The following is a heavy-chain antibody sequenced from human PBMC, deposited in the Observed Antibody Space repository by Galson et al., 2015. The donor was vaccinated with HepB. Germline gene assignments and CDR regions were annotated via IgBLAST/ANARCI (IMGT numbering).Heavy chain of an antibody. CDR2: FDPEDGET. Sequence: SVKVSCKVSGYTLTELSMHWVRQAPGKGLEWMGGFDPEDGETIYAQKFQGRVTMTEDTSTDTAYMELSSLRSEDTAVHYCATARRDGYNFDLRKTYYFDYWGQGTLVTVSS. J-gene: IGHJ4*02. CDR3: ATARRDGYNFDLRKTYYFDY. CDR1: GYTLTELS. V-gene: IGHV1-24*01. D-gene: IGHD5-24*01.